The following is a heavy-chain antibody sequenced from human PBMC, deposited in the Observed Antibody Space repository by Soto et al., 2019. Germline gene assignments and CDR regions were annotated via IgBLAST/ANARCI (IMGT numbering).Heavy chain of an antibody. CDR1: GFTFSSYA. J-gene: IGHJ4*02. CDR2: ISGSGGST. CDR3: AKAASGVGTTRNSLFDY. D-gene: IGHD1-1*01. V-gene: IGHV3-23*01. Sequence: GGSLRLSCAASGFTFSSYAMSWVRQAPGKGLEWVSAISGSGGSTYYADSVKGRFTISRDNSKNTLYLQMNSLRAEDTAVYYCAKAASGVGTTRNSLFDYWGQGTLVTVSS.